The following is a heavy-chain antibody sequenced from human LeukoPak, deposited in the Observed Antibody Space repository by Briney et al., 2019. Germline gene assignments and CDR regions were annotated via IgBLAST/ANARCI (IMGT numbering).Heavy chain of an antibody. CDR3: AKSNTESQTTVGN. CDR1: GFTFKTYG. V-gene: IGHV3-33*06. CDR2: VWSDGSSR. Sequence: GGSLRLSCAASGFTFKTYGMQWVRQAPGKGLEWIAVVWSDGSSRFYADSVEGRFTISRDNSKNTLYLQMNSLRAEDTAVYYCAKSNTESQTTVGNWGQGTLVSVSS. J-gene: IGHJ4*02. D-gene: IGHD1-14*01.